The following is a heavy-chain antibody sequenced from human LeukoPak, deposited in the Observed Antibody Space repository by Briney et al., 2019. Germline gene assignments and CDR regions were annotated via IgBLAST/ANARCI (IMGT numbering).Heavy chain of an antibody. CDR2: TYYRSKWYN. V-gene: IGHV6-1*01. CDR3: ARATTVWGDNWFDP. CDR1: GDSVSSNSAA. Sequence: SQTLSLTCAISGDSVSSNSAAWNWIRQSPSRGLEWLGRTYYRSKWYNDYAASVKSRITINPDTSKNQFSLQLNSVTPEDTAVYYCARATTVWGDNWFDPWGQGTLVTVSS. D-gene: IGHD7-27*01. J-gene: IGHJ5*02.